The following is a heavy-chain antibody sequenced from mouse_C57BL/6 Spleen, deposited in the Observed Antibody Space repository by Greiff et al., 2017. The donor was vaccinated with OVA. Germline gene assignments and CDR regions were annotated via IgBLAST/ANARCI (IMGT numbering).Heavy chain of an antibody. CDR3: ARSYCYGSSSFDY. CDR2: INPNNGGT. V-gene: IGHV1-26*01. Sequence: VQLQQSGPELVKPGASVKISCKASGYTFTDYYMNWVKQSHGKSLEWIGDINPNNGGTSYNQKFKGKATLTVDKSSSTAYMELRSLTSEDSAVYYCARSYCYGSSSFDYWGQGTTLTVSS. D-gene: IGHD1-1*01. J-gene: IGHJ2*01. CDR1: GYTFTDYY.